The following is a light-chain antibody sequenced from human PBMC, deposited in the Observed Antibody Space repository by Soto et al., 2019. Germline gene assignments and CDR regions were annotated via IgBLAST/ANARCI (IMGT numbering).Light chain of an antibody. CDR2: FAS. J-gene: IGKJ2*01. Sequence: EIVMTQSPATLSVSPGERATLSCRASQSVSSKLAWFQQKPGQAPRLLIYFASTRATDIPARFSGSGSGTEFTLTISSLQSEDFATYYCHQSHSVPYTFGQGTNLEIK. CDR1: QSVSSK. CDR3: HQSHSVPYT. V-gene: IGKV3-15*01.